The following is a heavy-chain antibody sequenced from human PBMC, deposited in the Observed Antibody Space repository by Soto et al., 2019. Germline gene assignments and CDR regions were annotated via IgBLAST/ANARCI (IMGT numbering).Heavy chain of an antibody. D-gene: IGHD3-10*01. Sequence: QVQLVQSGAELKKPGSSVKVSCKASGDTFSGYPINWVRQAPGEGLEWMGRITPVFGTTNDAQRFEGRVTFTADESTNTAYVELRGLLSEDTAVYYCARDGGFGELKYWGPGTLVTVSS. CDR2: ITPVFGTT. CDR3: ARDGGFGELKY. CDR1: GDTFSGYP. J-gene: IGHJ4*02. V-gene: IGHV1-69*18.